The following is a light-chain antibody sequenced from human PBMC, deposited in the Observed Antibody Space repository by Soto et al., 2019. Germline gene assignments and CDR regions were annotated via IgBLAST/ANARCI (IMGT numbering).Light chain of an antibody. Sequence: IVLKQSPAALSLSPGERATLSCRASQSVSSYLAWYQQKPGQAPRLLIYDASNRATGIPARFSGSGSGTDITLTISSLEPEDFAVYYCQQRSNWPPWTFGQGTKVDIK. V-gene: IGKV3-11*01. CDR3: QQRSNWPPWT. CDR2: DAS. J-gene: IGKJ1*01. CDR1: QSVSSY.